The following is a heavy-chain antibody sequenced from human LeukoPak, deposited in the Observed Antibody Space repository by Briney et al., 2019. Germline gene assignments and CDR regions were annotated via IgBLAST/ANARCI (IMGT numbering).Heavy chain of an antibody. CDR1: GGSISSSSLY. Sequence: PSETLSLTCTVSGGSISSSSLYWGWIRQPPGKGLEWIGSIYYSGSTYFNPSLKSRLTISIGTSKNQFSLKLSSVTAADTAVYYCARHWQSAPFDYWGQGTLVTVSS. CDR2: IYYSGST. V-gene: IGHV4-39*01. J-gene: IGHJ4*02. CDR3: ARHWQSAPFDY. D-gene: IGHD6-25*01.